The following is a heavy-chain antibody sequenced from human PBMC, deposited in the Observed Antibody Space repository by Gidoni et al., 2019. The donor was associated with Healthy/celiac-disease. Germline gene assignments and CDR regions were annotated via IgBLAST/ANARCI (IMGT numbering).Heavy chain of an antibody. CDR3: ARGGLRSYFWFDP. J-gene: IGHJ5*02. Sequence: EVQLVESGGGLVKPGGSLRLSCAASGFTFSSYWMSWVRQAPGTGLEWVANIKQDGSGKYYVDSVKGRFTISRDNAKHALYLQMNSLRAGDTAVYYCARGGLRSYFWFDPWGQGTLVTVSS. V-gene: IGHV3-7*01. CDR1: GFTFSSYW. D-gene: IGHD3-3*01. CDR2: IKQDGSGK.